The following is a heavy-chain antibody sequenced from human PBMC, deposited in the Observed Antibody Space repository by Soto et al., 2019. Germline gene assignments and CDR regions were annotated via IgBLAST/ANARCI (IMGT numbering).Heavy chain of an antibody. CDR2: ISYDGSNK. CDR1: GFTFSSYA. CDR3: ARDRTDTATQSDHYYYYGMDV. Sequence: PGGSLRLSCAASGFTFSSYAMHWVRQAPGKGLEWVAVISYDGSNKYYADSVKGRFTISRDNSKNTLYLQMNSLRAEDTAVYYCARDRTDTATQSDHYYYYGMDVWGQGTTVTVSS. V-gene: IGHV3-30-3*01. D-gene: IGHD5-18*01. J-gene: IGHJ6*02.